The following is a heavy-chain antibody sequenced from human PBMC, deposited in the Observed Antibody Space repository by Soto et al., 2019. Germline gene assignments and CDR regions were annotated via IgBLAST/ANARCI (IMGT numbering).Heavy chain of an antibody. CDR2: ISSSGDST. CDR3: AKVPWQLVRTHYFDY. J-gene: IGHJ4*02. Sequence: EVQLLESGGGLVQPGGSLRLSCAASGFTFSSYAMSWVRQAPGKGLEWVSGISSSGDSTNYADSVKGRFTISRDNSKSTLFLQMNSLRADDTAVYYCAKVPWQLVRTHYFDYWGQGTLVTVSS. D-gene: IGHD6-6*01. V-gene: IGHV3-23*01. CDR1: GFTFSSYA.